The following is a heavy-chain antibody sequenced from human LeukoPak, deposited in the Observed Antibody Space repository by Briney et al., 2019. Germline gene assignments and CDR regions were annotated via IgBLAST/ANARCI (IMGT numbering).Heavy chain of an antibody. D-gene: IGHD1-26*01. Sequence: GGSLRLSCAASGFTFSNYWMHWVRQAPGKGLVWVSRINSQGSSTSYADSVKGRFTISRDNAKNTLYLQMNSLRAEDTAVYYCARSVSGSYGLFDYWGQGTLVTVSS. J-gene: IGHJ4*02. CDR3: ARSVSGSYGLFDY. V-gene: IGHV3-74*01. CDR2: INSQGSST. CDR1: GFTFSNYW.